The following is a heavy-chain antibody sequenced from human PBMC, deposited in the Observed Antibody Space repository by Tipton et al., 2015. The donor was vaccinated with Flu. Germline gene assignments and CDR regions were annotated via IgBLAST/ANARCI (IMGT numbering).Heavy chain of an antibody. V-gene: IGHV4-38-2*02. CDR3: VRLTYYYGSGTSDF. Sequence: LRLSCTISGDSISSGYYWGWIRQPPGKGLEWIGSVSHSGSTYYNPSLKSRVTISIDTFKTQFSLRLSSVTAADTAVYYCVRLTYYYGSGTSDFWGQGTLVTVSS. D-gene: IGHD3-10*01. J-gene: IGHJ4*02. CDR2: VSHSGST. CDR1: GDSISSGYY.